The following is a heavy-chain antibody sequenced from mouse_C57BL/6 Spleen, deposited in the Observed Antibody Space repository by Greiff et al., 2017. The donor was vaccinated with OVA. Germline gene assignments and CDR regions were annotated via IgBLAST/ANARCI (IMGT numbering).Heavy chain of an antibody. CDR1: GFNFTDHS. CDR2: IYPRDGST. Sequence: QVQLQQSDAELVKPGASVKLSCTASGFNFTDHSIHWMKQRPEQGLEWIGYIYPRDGSTKYTAKFQGKATLTADKSSSTAYMQLNSLTSEDSAVYFCASRIYDDDGYYAMDYWGQGTTLTVSS. V-gene: IGHV1-78*01. J-gene: IGHJ4*01. D-gene: IGHD2-4*01. CDR3: ASRIYDDDGYYAMDY.